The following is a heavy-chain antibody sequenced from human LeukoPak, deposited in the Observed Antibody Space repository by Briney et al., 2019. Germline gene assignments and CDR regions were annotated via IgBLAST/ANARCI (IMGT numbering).Heavy chain of an antibody. CDR3: ARSYYDFWSGYYSPYAFDI. J-gene: IGHJ3*02. V-gene: IGHV1-8*03. CDR2: MNPNSGNT. CDR1: GYTFTSYD. Sequence: ASVKVSCKASGYTFTSYDINWVRQATGQGLEWMGWMNPNSGNTGYAQKFQGRVTITRNTSISTAYMELSSLRSEDTAVYYCARSYYDFWSGYYSPYAFDIWGQGTMVTVSS. D-gene: IGHD3-3*01.